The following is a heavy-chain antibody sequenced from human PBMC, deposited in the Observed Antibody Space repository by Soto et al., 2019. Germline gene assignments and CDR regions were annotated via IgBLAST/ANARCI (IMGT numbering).Heavy chain of an antibody. Sequence: QVHLVESGGGVVQPGTSLRLSCVASGFTFSKYGMHWARQAPGKGLEWVAILTDDGKEKYYADSVKGRFIISRDNSNNTLFLQMNTLSAEDTAVYYCAKVRFALKYYYGLDVWGQGTTVSVSS. J-gene: IGHJ6*02. D-gene: IGHD3-16*01. CDR2: LTDDGKEK. CDR3: AKVRFALKYYYGLDV. CDR1: GFTFSKYG. V-gene: IGHV3-30*18.